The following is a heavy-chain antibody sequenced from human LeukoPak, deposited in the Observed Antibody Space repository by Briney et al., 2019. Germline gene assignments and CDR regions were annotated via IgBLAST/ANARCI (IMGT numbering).Heavy chain of an antibody. CDR2: ISGSGGST. V-gene: IGHV3-23*01. Sequence: GGSLRLSCAASGFTFSSYAMSWVRQAPGKGLEWASAISGSGGSTYYADSVKGRFTISRDNSKNTLYLQMNSLRAEDTAVYYCAKEVCSSTSCYHFDYWGQGTLVTVSS. D-gene: IGHD2-2*01. J-gene: IGHJ4*02. CDR1: GFTFSSYA. CDR3: AKEVCSSTSCYHFDY.